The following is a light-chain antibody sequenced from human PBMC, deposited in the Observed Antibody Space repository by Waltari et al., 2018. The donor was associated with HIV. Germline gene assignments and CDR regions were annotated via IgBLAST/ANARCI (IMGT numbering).Light chain of an antibody. CDR1: SSNIGNNA. CDR2: YDD. V-gene: IGLV1-36*01. Sequence: QSVLTQPPSVSAAPRQRVTISCSGSSSNIGNNAVNWYQQLPGKAPKLLIYYDDLLPSGVSARFSGSKSGTAASLAISGLHSDDEADYYCAAWDDSLHGYVFGPGTKVTV. CDR3: AAWDDSLHGYV. J-gene: IGLJ1*01.